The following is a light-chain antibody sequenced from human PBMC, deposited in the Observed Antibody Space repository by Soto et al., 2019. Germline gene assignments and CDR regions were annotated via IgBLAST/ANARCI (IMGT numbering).Light chain of an antibody. CDR3: AAWDDSLSGSVV. V-gene: IGLV1-44*01. CDR2: GIN. J-gene: IGLJ2*01. CDR1: SSNIGRNT. Sequence: QSVLTQPPAASETPGQRVTISCSGSSSNIGRNTVSWYQRLPGTAPKLLIYGINKRPSGVPDRFSGSTSGTSASLAISGLQSEDEAIYYCAAWDDSLSGSVVFGGGTKLTVL.